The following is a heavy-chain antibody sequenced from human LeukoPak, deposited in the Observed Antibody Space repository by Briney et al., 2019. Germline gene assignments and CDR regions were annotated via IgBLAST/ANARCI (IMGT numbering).Heavy chain of an antibody. CDR2: INPNSGGT. CDR3: ARLSSYQLLFDY. V-gene: IGHV1-2*02. D-gene: IGHD2-2*01. J-gene: IGHJ4*02. Sequence: ASVKVSCKASGYTFTGYYMHWVRQAPGQGLEWMGWINPNSGGTNYAQKFQGRVTMTRDTSISTAYMELSRLRSDDTAVHYCARLSSYQLLFDYWGQGTLVTVSS. CDR1: GYTFTGYY.